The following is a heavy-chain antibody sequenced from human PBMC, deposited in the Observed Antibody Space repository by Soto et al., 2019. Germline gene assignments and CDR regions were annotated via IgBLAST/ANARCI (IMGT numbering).Heavy chain of an antibody. V-gene: IGHV3-23*01. D-gene: IGHD6-6*01. CDR1: GFTFSSYA. J-gene: IGHJ4*02. Sequence: GGSLRLSCAASGFTFSSYAMSWVRQAPGKGLEWVSAISGSGGSTYYADSVKGRFTISRDNSKNTLYLQMNSLRAEDTAVYYCAKDRMIAARLGRYYFDYWGQGTLVTVSS. CDR3: AKDRMIAARLGRYYFDY. CDR2: ISGSGGST.